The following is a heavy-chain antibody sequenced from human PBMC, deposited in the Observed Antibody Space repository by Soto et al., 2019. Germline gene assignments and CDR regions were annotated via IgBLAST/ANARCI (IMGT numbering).Heavy chain of an antibody. Sequence: ASVKVSCKASGNTFTSYAVHWVRQAPGQRLEWMGWINAGNGNTKYSQKLQGRVTITTDTSTSTVYMEVSSLISEDTAVYYCAREGLHLGELSPDAFDIWGQGTMVTVSS. V-gene: IGHV1-3*01. CDR3: AREGLHLGELSPDAFDI. CDR1: GNTFTSYA. D-gene: IGHD3-16*02. J-gene: IGHJ3*02. CDR2: INAGNGNT.